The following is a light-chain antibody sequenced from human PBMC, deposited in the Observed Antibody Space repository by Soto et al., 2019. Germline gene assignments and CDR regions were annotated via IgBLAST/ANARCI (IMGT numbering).Light chain of an antibody. V-gene: IGKV1-9*01. CDR2: AAS. J-gene: IGKJ5*01. CDR1: QGISSY. Sequence: DIPLTQSPSFLSASVGDRVTITCRASQGISSYLAWYQQKPGKAPKFLIYAASTLQSGVPSRFSGSGSGTEFTLTISSLQPEDFATYYCQRLDNYPITFGQGTRLEMK. CDR3: QRLDNYPIT.